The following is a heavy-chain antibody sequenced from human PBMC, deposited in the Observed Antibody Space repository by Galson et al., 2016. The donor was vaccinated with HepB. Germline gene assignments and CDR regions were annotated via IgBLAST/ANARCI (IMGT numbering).Heavy chain of an antibody. CDR3: ARGATTVTTLRVY. V-gene: IGHV3-30-3*01. CDR1: GFTFSSYA. D-gene: IGHD4-17*01. Sequence: SLRLSCAASGFTFSSYAMHWVRQATGKGLEWVAVISYDGSKKYYADSVRGRFTISRDNSKNTLYLQVSSLRAEDTAVYHCARGATTVTTLRVYWGQGTLVTVSS. J-gene: IGHJ4*02. CDR2: ISYDGSKK.